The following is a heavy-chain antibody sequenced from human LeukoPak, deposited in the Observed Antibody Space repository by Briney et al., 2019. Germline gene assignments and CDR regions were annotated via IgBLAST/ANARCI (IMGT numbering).Heavy chain of an antibody. D-gene: IGHD2-15*01. CDR3: ARGKPYCSGGSCYWYSYGYYFDY. CDR1: GGSISSYY. Sequence: SETLSLTCTVSGGSISSYYWSWIRQPPGKGLEWIGYIYYSGSTNYNPSLKSRVTISVDTSKNQFSLKLSSVTAADTAVYYCARGKPYCSGGSCYWYSYGYYFDYWGQGTLVTVSS. CDR2: IYYSGST. V-gene: IGHV4-59*01. J-gene: IGHJ4*02.